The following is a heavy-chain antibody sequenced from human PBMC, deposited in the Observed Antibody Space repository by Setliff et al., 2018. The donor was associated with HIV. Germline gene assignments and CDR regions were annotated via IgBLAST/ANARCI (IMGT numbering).Heavy chain of an antibody. D-gene: IGHD6-19*01. J-gene: IGHJ4*02. Sequence: SETLSLTCTVSGDSISSNNYYWAWIRQSPGKGLEWIGCIFYGGSVYGSGRNFFNPSLKSRVTISVDASERHFSLTLTSVTAADTAVYYCARDPNTGWYYLDFWGPGALVTVSS. CDR2: IFYGGSV. V-gene: IGHV4-39*07. CDR3: ARDPNTGWYYLDF. CDR1: GDSISSNNYY.